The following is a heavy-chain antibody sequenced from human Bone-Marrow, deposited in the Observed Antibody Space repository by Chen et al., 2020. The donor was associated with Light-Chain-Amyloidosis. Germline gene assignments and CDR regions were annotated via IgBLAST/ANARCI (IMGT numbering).Heavy chain of an antibody. CDR3: ARRRDGYNFDY. CDR1: GYTFPNYW. V-gene: IGHV5-51*01. Sequence: EVQLEQSGPEVKKPGESLKISCKGSGYTFPNYWIGWLRQMPGEGLEWMGVIYPDDSDARYSPSFEGQVTISADKSITTAYLQWRSLKASDTAMYYCARRRDGYNFDYWGQGTLVTVSS. D-gene: IGHD5-12*01. J-gene: IGHJ4*02. CDR2: IYPDDSDA.